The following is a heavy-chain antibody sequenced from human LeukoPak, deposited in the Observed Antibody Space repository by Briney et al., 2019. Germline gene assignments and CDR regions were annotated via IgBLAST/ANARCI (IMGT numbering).Heavy chain of an antibody. J-gene: IGHJ4*02. V-gene: IGHV4-59*01. D-gene: IGHD4-17*01. CDR2: IYYSGST. CDR3: ARDYGDYVPGRYYFDY. Sequence: PSETLSLTCTVSGGSISSYYWSWIRQPPGKGLEWIVYIYYSGSTNYNPSLKSRVTISVDTSKNQFSLKLSSVTAADTAVYYCARDYGDYVPGRYYFDYWGQGTLVTVSS. CDR1: GGSISSYY.